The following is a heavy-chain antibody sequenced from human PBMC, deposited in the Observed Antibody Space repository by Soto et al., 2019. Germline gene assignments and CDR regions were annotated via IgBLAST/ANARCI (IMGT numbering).Heavy chain of an antibody. J-gene: IGHJ4*02. Sequence: EEQLKESGGGFVQPGGSLRLSCVASGFTFSRHAVIWVRQASGKGLEWVSAISGSGSRTYYAASVSGRFTISRDNSKNTAFLQMNGLRGEDSAVYYCVKDAYHGLIRPLYFDFWGQGTLVTVSS. CDR1: GFTFSRHA. V-gene: IGHV3-23*01. D-gene: IGHD3-16*01. CDR3: VKDAYHGLIRPLYFDF. CDR2: ISGSGSRT.